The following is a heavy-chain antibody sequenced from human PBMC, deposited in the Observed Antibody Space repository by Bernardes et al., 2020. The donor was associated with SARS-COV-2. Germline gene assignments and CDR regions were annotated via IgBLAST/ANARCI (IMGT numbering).Heavy chain of an antibody. CDR2: ISSSSSYI. CDR3: ARNLGATEGY. CDR1: GFTFSSYS. V-gene: IGHV3-21*01. D-gene: IGHD5-12*01. J-gene: IGHJ4*02. Sequence: GGSLRLSCAASGFTFSSYSMNWVLPAPGKGLEWVSSISSSSSYIYYADSVKGRFTISRDNAKNSLYLQMNSLRAEDTAVYYCARNLGATEGYWGQGTLVTVSS.